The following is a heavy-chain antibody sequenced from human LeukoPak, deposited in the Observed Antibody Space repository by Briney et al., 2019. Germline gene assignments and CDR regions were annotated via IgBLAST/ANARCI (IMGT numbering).Heavy chain of an antibody. J-gene: IGHJ5*02. Sequence: GASVKVSCRTSGYIFTHNGISWVRQVPGQGLEWMGWINTYSGDTMYAQKFQARVTMSTDTSTGTGYMELRSLRSDDTAVYFCARDLRFIAAAGVNNWFDPWGQGTLVIVSS. CDR3: ARDLRFIAAAGVNNWFDP. CDR1: GYIFTHNG. V-gene: IGHV1-18*01. CDR2: INTYSGDT. D-gene: IGHD6-13*01.